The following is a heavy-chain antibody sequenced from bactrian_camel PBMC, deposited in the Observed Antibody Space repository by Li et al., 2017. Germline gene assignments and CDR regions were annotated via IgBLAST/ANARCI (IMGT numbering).Heavy chain of an antibody. CDR3: EATTTVTRAACWARD. CDR2: VNSESGDT. Sequence: DVQLVESGGGLVQPGGSLRLSCAASGFTFSSYDMSWVRQAPGKGLEWVSTVNSESGDTYYADSVKGRFTISRDNAKNTLYLQMNSLKPEDTAMYYCEATTTVTRAACWARDWGQGTQVTVS. V-gene: IGHV3S40*01. D-gene: IGHD5*01. CDR1: GFTFSSYD. J-gene: IGHJ4*01.